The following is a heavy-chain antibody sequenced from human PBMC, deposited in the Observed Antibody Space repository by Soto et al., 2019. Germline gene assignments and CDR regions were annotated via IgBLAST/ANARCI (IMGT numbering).Heavy chain of an antibody. Sequence: SLRLSCAASGFTFRDYGLHWVRQTPGKGLEWVAVIWYDGSNKYYGDSVKGRFAISRDDSRNTLYLQMNSLRAEDTAVYYCARDHSGYYLDYWGQGTLVTVSS. CDR1: GFTFRDYG. CDR3: ARDHSGYYLDY. D-gene: IGHD5-12*01. V-gene: IGHV3-33*01. CDR2: IWYDGSNK. J-gene: IGHJ4*02.